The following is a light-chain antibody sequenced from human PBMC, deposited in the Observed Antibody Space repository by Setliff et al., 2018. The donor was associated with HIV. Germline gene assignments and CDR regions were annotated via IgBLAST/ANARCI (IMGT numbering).Light chain of an antibody. CDR3: LLSYSGVRV. Sequence: QAVVTQEPSLTVSPGGTVTLTCASGTGAVTNSHYPYWFQQKPGRAPRTLIYATSDKHFGTPARFSGSLLGGKAALTLSGAQPEDEADYYCLLSYSGVRVFGGGTKVTVL. CDR2: ATS. J-gene: IGLJ3*02. CDR1: TGAVTNSHY. V-gene: IGLV7-46*01.